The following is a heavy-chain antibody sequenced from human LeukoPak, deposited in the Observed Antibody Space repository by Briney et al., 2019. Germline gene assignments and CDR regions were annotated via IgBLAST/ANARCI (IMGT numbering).Heavy chain of an antibody. Sequence: GGSLRLSCAASGFTFSSYAMHWVRQAPGKGPEWVAVTSYDENNKFYADSVKGRFTISRDNSKNTLYLQMNSLRVEDTAVYHCAREYWSGWKDYWGQGTLVTVSS. D-gene: IGHD6-19*01. CDR2: TSYDENNK. J-gene: IGHJ4*02. V-gene: IGHV3-30-3*01. CDR1: GFTFSSYA. CDR3: AREYWSGWKDY.